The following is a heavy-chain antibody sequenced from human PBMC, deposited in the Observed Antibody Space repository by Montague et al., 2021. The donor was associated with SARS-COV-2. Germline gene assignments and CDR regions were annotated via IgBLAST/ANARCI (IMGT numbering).Heavy chain of an antibody. CDR3: ARDSYHYETSDTYDDSLDI. CDR2: IHYRGKT. Sequence: SETLSLTCTVSGGFISSYYWSWIRQPPGKGLEWIGNIHYRGKTNYGPPLKSRVTISVDTSKNQFSLKLSSVTAADTAVYYCARDSYHYETSDTYDDSLDIWGQGTKVTVSS. CDR1: GGFISSYY. V-gene: IGHV4-59*01. J-gene: IGHJ3*02. D-gene: IGHD3-22*01.